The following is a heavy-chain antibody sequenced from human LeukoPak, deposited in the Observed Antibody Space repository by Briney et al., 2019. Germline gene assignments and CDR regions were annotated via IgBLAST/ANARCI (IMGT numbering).Heavy chain of an antibody. J-gene: IGHJ6*02. D-gene: IGHD3-10*01. V-gene: IGHV3-23*01. CDR3: AKDLKSMVRGACMDA. CDR2: ITGSGGST. CDR1: GITFSSYA. Sequence: GGSLRLSCAASGITFSSYAMSWVRQAPGKGLEWVSCITGSGGSTYYADSVKGRFTISSDNSKNTLFLQMNSLRAEDTAVYYCAKDLKSMVRGACMDAWGQGTTVTVSS.